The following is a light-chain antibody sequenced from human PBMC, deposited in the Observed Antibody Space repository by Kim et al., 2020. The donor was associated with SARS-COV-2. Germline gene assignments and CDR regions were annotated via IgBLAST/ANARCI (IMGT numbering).Light chain of an antibody. J-gene: IGLJ1*01. CDR1: KLGDKY. V-gene: IGLV3-1*01. CDR3: QAWDKFNYV. CDR2: EDN. Sequence: VAPAQTASFSGYGDKLGDKYSSWYQQRPGQAPVLVIYEDNTRPSGIPERFSASNSGNTATLTISGTQPMDEAYYICQAWDKFNYVFGAGTKVTVL.